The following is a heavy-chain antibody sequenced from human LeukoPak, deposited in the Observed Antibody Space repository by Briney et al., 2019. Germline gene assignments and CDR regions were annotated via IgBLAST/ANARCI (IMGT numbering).Heavy chain of an antibody. D-gene: IGHD3-10*01. CDR1: GESFVGYY. CDR3: ARGKEVITMLRGLKPGYYFDY. V-gene: IGHV4-34*01. CDR2: INHSGST. J-gene: IGHJ4*02. Sequence: PSETLSLTCAVYGESFVGYYWTWIRQPPGKGLEWIGEINHSGSTNYNPSLKSRVTISVDTSKNQFSLKLNSVTAADTAVYYCARGKEVITMLRGLKPGYYFDYWGQGTLVTVSS.